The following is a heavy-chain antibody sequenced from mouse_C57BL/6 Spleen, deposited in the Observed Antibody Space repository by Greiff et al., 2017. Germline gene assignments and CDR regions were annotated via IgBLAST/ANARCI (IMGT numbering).Heavy chain of an antibody. Sequence: VHVKQSGPELVKPGASVKISCKASGYSFTGYYMHWVKQSHGNILDWIGYIYPYNGVSSYNQKFKGKATLTVDKSSSTAYMELRSLTSEDSAVYYCARAPIPTVPAWFAYWGQGTLVTVSA. D-gene: IGHD1-1*01. J-gene: IGHJ3*01. CDR2: IYPYNGVS. CDR3: ARAPIPTVPAWFAY. V-gene: IGHV1-31*01. CDR1: GYSFTGYY.